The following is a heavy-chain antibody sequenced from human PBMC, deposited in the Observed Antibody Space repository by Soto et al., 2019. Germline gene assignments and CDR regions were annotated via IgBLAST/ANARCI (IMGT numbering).Heavy chain of an antibody. CDR1: GGTFSSYA. CDR2: IIPIFGTA. CDR3: ARDRVPRDESYYYGMDV. Sequence: ASVKVSCEASGGTFSSYAISGVRQAPGQGLEWMGGIIPIFGTANYAQKFQGRVTITADESTSTAYMELSSLRSEDTAVYYCARDRVPRDESYYYGMDVWGQGTTVT. J-gene: IGHJ6*02. V-gene: IGHV1-69*13.